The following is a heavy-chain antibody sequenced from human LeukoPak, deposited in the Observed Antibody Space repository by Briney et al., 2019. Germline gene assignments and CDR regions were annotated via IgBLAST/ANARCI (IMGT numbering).Heavy chain of an antibody. D-gene: IGHD3-10*01. Sequence: SETLSLTCTVSGGSISSDDYYWTWVRQPPGKGLEWIGYTFYSGNTHYNTSLKSRVTISADTSKNQFFLRLYFVTTADTAVYYCARGLNVLLWFGELEYWGRGALVTVSS. V-gene: IGHV4-30-4*01. CDR1: GGSISSDDYY. CDR2: TFYSGNT. J-gene: IGHJ4*02. CDR3: ARGLNVLLWFGELEY.